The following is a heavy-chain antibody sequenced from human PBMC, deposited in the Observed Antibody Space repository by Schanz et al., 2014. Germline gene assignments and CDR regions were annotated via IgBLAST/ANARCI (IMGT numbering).Heavy chain of an antibody. CDR2: MSYDGSNK. CDR1: GFTFSSYA. J-gene: IGHJ3*02. V-gene: IGHV3-30-3*01. D-gene: IGHD1-26*01. CDR3: ARDGAGRAPDAFDI. Sequence: QVQLVESGGGVVQPGRSLRLSCAASGFTFSSYAMHWVRQAPGKGLEWVAVMSYDGSNKYYADSVKGRFTISRDTPKNTLYVQMNSLRAEDTAVYYCARDGAGRAPDAFDIWGQGTMVTVSS.